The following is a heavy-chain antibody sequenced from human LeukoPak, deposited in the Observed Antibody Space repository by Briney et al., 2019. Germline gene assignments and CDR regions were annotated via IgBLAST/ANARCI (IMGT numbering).Heavy chain of an antibody. D-gene: IGHD6-6*01. CDR3: ARDPGAYSSSPIDY. CDR2: ISSSSSYI. V-gene: IGHV3-21*01. CDR1: GFTFITYW. Sequence: GGSLRLSCAASGFTFITYWMSWVRQAPGKGLEWVSSISSSSSYIYSADSVKGRFTISRDNARNSLYLRMNSLRAEDTAVYYCARDPGAYSSSPIDYWGQGTLVTVSS. J-gene: IGHJ4*02.